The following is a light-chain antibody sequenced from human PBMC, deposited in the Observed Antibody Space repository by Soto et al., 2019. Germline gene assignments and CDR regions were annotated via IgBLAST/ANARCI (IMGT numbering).Light chain of an antibody. CDR2: DAS. J-gene: IGKJ1*01. CDR3: QQYNNWPPWT. V-gene: IGKV3-15*01. Sequence: IVMTQSPATLSVSPGERATLSCRASQAISDNLAWYQHKPGQPPRLLIYDASTRATGIPARFSGSGSGTEFTLTISSLQSEDFAVYYCQQYNNWPPWTFGQGTKVDIK. CDR1: QAISDN.